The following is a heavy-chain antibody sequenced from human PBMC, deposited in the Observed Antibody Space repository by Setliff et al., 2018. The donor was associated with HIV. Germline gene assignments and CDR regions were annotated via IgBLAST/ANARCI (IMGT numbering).Heavy chain of an antibody. J-gene: IGHJ6*03. CDR1: GGSISSTSYY. CDR2: IFDSGST. V-gene: IGHV4-39*01. D-gene: IGHD6-25*01. Sequence: SETLSLTCTVSGGSISSTSYYWGWIRQPPGKGLEWIGIIFDSGSTYYNPSLRGRVTISVDTSKSQFSLRLSSVTAADTAVYYCARLPARITTAGYYYYYVDIWGKGTTVTVS. CDR3: ARLPARITTAGYYYYYVDI.